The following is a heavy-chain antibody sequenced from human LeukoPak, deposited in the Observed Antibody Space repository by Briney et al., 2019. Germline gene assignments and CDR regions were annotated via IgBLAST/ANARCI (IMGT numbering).Heavy chain of an antibody. CDR2: ISGNSDDI. V-gene: IGHV3-21*01. CDR3: TSGY. J-gene: IGHJ4*02. CDR1: GFTFGSYT. Sequence: GGSLRLSCAASGFTFGSYTLNWVRQPPGGGLEWVSSISGNSDDIHYADSVKGRFTISRDSAKNSLYLQMSSLRAEDTAVYYCTSGYWGQGTLVIVSS.